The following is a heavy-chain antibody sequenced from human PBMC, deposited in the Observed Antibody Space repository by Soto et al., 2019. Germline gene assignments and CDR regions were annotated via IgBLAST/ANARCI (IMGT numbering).Heavy chain of an antibody. D-gene: IGHD1-26*01. J-gene: IGHJ4*02. V-gene: IGHV3-23*01. CDR2: ISGSGDST. CDR3: AKGRRSGSYRSRGFDY. Sequence: GGSLRLSCAAYEFTLTSYAMSWVRQAPGKGLEWVSDISGSGDSTYYADSVKGRFTISRDNSKNTLYLQMNSLRADDTAVYYCAKGRRSGSYRSRGFDYWGQGTLVTVSS. CDR1: EFTLTSYA.